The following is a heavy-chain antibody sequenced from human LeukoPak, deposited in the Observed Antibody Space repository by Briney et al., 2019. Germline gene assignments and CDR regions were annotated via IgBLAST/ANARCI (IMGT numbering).Heavy chain of an antibody. Sequence: ASVKVSCKASGYTFTGYYMHWVRQAPGQGLEWMGWINPNSGGTNYAQKFQGRVTMTRDTSISTAYMELSRLRSDDTAVYYCARDKAYCGGDCYVGGRNWFDPWGQGTLVTVSS. V-gene: IGHV1-2*02. CDR3: ARDKAYCGGDCYVGGRNWFDP. D-gene: IGHD2-21*02. CDR2: INPNSGGT. J-gene: IGHJ5*02. CDR1: GYTFTGYY.